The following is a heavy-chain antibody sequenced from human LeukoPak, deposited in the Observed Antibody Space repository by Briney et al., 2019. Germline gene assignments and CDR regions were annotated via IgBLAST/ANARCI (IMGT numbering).Heavy chain of an antibody. CDR1: GGSISSGGYY. V-gene: IGHV4-31*03. CDR2: IYYSGST. D-gene: IGHD2-15*01. CDR3: ARGECSGGSCYSGGWFDP. J-gene: IGHJ5*02. Sequence: SETLSLTCTVSGGSISSGGYYWSWIRQHPGKGLEWIGYIYYSGSTYYNPSLKSRVTISVDTSKNQFSLKLSSVTAADTAVYYCARGECSGGSCYSGGWFDPWGQGTLVTVSS.